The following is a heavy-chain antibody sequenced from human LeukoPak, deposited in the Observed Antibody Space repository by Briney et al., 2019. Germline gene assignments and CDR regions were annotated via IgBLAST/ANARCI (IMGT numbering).Heavy chain of an antibody. V-gene: IGHV4-59*01. Sequence: SETLSLTCTFSGGSISSYHWNWIRQTPGKGLEWIGYTYYTGVSNYNPSLKSRVAISVDSSKNQFSLKVTSVTAADTDIYYCTNINRGDIFGYFDFWGQGALVTVSS. J-gene: IGHJ4*02. CDR3: TNINRGDIFGYFDF. D-gene: IGHD5-12*01. CDR2: TYYTGVS. CDR1: GGSISSYH.